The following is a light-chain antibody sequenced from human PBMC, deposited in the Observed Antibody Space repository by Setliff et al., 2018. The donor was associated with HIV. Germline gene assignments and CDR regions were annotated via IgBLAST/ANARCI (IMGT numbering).Light chain of an antibody. CDR3: SSYASTNTLP. J-gene: IGLJ1*01. CDR2: EVR. Sequence: QSALTQPASVSGSPGQSITISCTGTSSDVGGYSLVSWYQQHPGKAPKLIIYEVRNRPSGVSHRFSGSKSGNTASLTISGLQAEDEADYYCSSYASTNTLPFGTGTKVTVL. CDR1: SSDVGGYSL. V-gene: IGLV2-14*03.